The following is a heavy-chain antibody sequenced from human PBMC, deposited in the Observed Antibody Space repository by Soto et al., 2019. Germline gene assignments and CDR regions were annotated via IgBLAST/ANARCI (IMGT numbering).Heavy chain of an antibody. J-gene: IGHJ5*02. CDR2: IIPIFGTA. D-gene: IGHD6-13*01. Sequence: QVQLVQSGAEVKKPGSSVKVSCKASGGTFSSYAISWVRQAPGQGLEWIGGIIPIFGTANYAQKLQGRVTITADESTSTAYMELSSLRSEDTAVYYCERVKAAAEWGGWFDPWGQGTLVTVSS. CDR3: ERVKAAAEWGGWFDP. CDR1: GGTFSSYA. V-gene: IGHV1-69*12.